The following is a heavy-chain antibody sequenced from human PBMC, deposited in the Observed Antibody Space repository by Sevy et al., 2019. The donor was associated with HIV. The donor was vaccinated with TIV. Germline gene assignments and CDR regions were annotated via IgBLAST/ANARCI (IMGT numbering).Heavy chain of an antibody. V-gene: IGHV3-23*01. CDR3: AKDREGGTTPR. CDR1: GFTFSSYA. D-gene: IGHD1-1*01. Sequence: GGSLRLSCAASGFTFSSYAMSWVRQAPGKGLEWVSAISGSGGRTYYADSVKGRFTISRDNSKNTLYLQMNSLRAEDTAVYYCAKDREGGTTPRWGQGTLVTVSS. CDR2: ISGSGGRT. J-gene: IGHJ4*02.